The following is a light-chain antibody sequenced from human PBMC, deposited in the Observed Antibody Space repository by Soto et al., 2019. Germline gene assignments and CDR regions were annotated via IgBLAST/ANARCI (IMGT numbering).Light chain of an antibody. CDR3: QQYNNWPPMWT. V-gene: IGKV3-15*01. CDR2: GAS. Sequence: EIVMTQSPATLSVSPGERATLSCRASQSVSSNLSWYQQKPGQAPRLLIYGASTRATGIPARFSGSGSGTEFTLSIRSLQSEDFAVYYCQQYNNWPPMWTFGQGIKVEIK. J-gene: IGKJ1*01. CDR1: QSVSSN.